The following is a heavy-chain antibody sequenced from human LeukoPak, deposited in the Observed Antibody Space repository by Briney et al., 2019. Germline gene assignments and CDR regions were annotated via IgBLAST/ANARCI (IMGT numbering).Heavy chain of an antibody. CDR1: GDSVSSNSAA. V-gene: IGHV6-1*01. J-gene: IGHJ3*02. D-gene: IGHD4-23*01. CDR3: ARTIGYGGNTDPYYAFDI. Sequence: SQTLSLTCAISGDSVSSNSAAWNWIRQSPSRGLEWLGRTYYRSKWYNDYAVSVKSRITINPDTSKNQFSLQLNSVTPEDTAVYYCARTIGYGGNTDPYYAFDIWGQGTMVTVSS. CDR2: TYYRSKWYN.